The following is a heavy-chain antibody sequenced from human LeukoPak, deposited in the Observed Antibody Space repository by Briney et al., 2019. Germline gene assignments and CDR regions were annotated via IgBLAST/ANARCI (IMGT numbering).Heavy chain of an antibody. Sequence: SETLSLTCSVSGGFNTHYYWTWIRQPPGKELEWIGYIYHSGSTKYNPSLKSRVTISVDTSKNHFSLKLSSVTAADTAVYYCASKPNDYYDSSGYDPFDYWGQGTLVTVSS. D-gene: IGHD3-22*01. CDR1: GGFNTHYY. CDR3: ASKPNDYYDSSGYDPFDY. V-gene: IGHV4-59*01. CDR2: IYHSGST. J-gene: IGHJ4*02.